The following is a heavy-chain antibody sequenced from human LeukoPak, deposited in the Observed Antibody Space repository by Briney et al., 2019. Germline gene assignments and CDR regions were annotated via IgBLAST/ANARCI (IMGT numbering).Heavy chain of an antibody. CDR1: GYTFTSYD. CDR3: AQGSGSYWAYYFDY. V-gene: IGHV1-8*01. D-gene: IGHD3-10*01. CDR2: MNPNSGNT. J-gene: IGHJ4*02. Sequence: ASVEVSCKASGYTFTSYDINWVRQATGQGLEWMGWMNPNSGNTGYAQKFQGRVTMTRNTSISTAYMELSSLRSEDTAVYYCAQGSGSYWAYYFDYWGQGTLVTVSS.